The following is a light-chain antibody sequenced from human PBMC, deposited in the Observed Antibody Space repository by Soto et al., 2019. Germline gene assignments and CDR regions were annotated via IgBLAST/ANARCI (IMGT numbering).Light chain of an antibody. V-gene: IGLV2-14*01. CDR3: NSYTNSSAVG. CDR2: EVT. Sequence: QSVMTQPAGVSGSPGQSMTISCAGTREDIGAYDYVSWYQQHPGNAPKLLVYEVTNRPSGVSDRFSGSKSGNTASLTISGLQAEDEADYYCNSYTNSSAVGFGGGTKVTVL. CDR1: REDIGAYDY. J-gene: IGLJ2*01.